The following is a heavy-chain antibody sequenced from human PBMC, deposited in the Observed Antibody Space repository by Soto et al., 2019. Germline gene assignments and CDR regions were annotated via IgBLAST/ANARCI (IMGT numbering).Heavy chain of an antibody. Sequence: QLQLQESGPGLVKPSETLSLTCSVSGGSISTSSYFRGWIRQPPGKGLEWVGAVHYRGSANYRSSLQSRVTIPVDTSQNQVSLRLRSVTAADTAVYYCARHRWGAGSYSGLLDFWGQGALVTVSS. D-gene: IGHD1-26*01. CDR2: VHYRGSA. CDR3: ARHRWGAGSYSGLLDF. J-gene: IGHJ4*02. CDR1: GGSISTSSYF. V-gene: IGHV4-39*01.